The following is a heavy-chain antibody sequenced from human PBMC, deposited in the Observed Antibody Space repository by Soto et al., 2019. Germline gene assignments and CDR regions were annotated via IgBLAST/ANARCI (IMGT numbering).Heavy chain of an antibody. J-gene: IGHJ4*02. CDR2: IYYSGST. D-gene: IGHD3-10*01. CDR1: GGSISSSSYY. Sequence: SETLSLTCTVSGGSISSSSYYWGWIRQPPGKGLEWIGSIYYSGSTYYNPSLKSRVTISVDTSRSQFSLKVTSVTAADTAVYYCARGLGYYGSGSYYYYFDYWGQGTQVTVSS. CDR3: ARGLGYYGSGSYYYYFDY. V-gene: IGHV4-39*01.